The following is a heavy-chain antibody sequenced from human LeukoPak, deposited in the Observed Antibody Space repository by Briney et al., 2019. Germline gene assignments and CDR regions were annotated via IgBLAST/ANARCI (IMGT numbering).Heavy chain of an antibody. CDR2: ISGSGGST. J-gene: IGHJ3*02. V-gene: IGHV3-23*01. D-gene: IGHD3-22*01. CDR3: AKDTPVVVITHDAFDI. CDR1: GFTFSSYA. Sequence: GGSLRLSCAASGFTFSSYAMSWVRQAPGKGLEWVSGISGSGGSTYYADSVKGRFTISRDNSKNTLYLQMNSLRAEDTAVYYCAKDTPVVVITHDAFDIWGQGTMVTVSS.